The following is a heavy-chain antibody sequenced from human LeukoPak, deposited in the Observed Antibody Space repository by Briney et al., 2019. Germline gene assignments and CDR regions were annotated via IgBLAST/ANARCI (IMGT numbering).Heavy chain of an antibody. CDR1: GYSFTNYG. J-gene: IGHJ5*02. CDR2: ISGYNSKP. V-gene: IGHV1-18*01. D-gene: IGHD3-10*01. CDR3: ARAPPITRGPFDP. Sequence: ASVKVSCKTSGYSFTNYGITWVRQAPGQGLEWMGWISGYNSKPFYAQNFQGRVTMTRDTSISTVYMELSRLRSDDTAVYYCARAPPITRGPFDPWGQGTLVTVSS.